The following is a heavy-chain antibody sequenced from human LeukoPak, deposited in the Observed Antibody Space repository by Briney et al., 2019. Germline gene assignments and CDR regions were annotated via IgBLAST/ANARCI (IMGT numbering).Heavy chain of an antibody. D-gene: IGHD6-19*01. CDR3: ARAKEPEWVWSSGWYFDL. CDR1: GGTFSSYA. Sequence: SVKVSCKASGGTFSSYAISWVRQAPGQGLEWMGRIIPILGMANYAQKFQGRVTITADKSTSTAYMELSSLRSEDTAVYYCARAKEPEWVWSSGWYFDLWGRGTLVTVSS. J-gene: IGHJ2*01. CDR2: IIPILGMA. V-gene: IGHV1-69*04.